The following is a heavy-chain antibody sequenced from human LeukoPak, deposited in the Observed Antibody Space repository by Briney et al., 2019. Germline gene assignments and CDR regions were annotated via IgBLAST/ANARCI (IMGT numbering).Heavy chain of an antibody. CDR1: GFTFSSYW. V-gene: IGHV3-7*01. CDR2: IKRDGSEK. CDR3: ARNIVGATSWGDFDY. Sequence: GGSLRLSCAASGFTFSSYWMSWVRRAPGKGLEWVANIKRDGSEKYYVDSVKGRFTISRDNAKNSLYLQMNSLRAEDTAVYYCARNIVGATSWGDFDYWGQGTLVTVSS. D-gene: IGHD1-26*01. J-gene: IGHJ4*02.